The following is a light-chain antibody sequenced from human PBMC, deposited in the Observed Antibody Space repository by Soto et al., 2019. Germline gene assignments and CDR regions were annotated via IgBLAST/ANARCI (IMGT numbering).Light chain of an antibody. CDR3: QQYDNLLLT. J-gene: IGKJ5*01. CDR1: QTISNY. CDR2: AAS. V-gene: IGKV1-33*01. Sequence: DIKMTQSPSSLSASVGDRVTITCRASQTISNYLQWYQQKSGQAPKLLVYAASILHSGVPSRFSGSGSGTDFTFTISSLQPEDIATYYCQQYDNLLLTFGQGTRLEIK.